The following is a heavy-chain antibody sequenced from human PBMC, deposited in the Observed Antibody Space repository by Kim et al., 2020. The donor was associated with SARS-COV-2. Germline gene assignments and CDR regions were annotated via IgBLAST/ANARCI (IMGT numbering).Heavy chain of an antibody. CDR3: ARLKPGYYYYGMDV. Sequence: ASVKVSCKASGYTFTSYGISWVRQAPGQGLEWMGWISAYNGNTNYAQKLQGRVTMTTDTSTSTAYMELRSLRSDDTAVYYCARLKPGYYYYGMDVWGQGTTVTVSS. J-gene: IGHJ6*02. CDR2: ISAYNGNT. CDR1: GYTFTSYG. V-gene: IGHV1-18*01.